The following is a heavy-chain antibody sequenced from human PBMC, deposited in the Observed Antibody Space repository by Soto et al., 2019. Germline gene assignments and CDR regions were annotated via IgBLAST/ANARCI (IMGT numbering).Heavy chain of an antibody. Sequence: SVKVSCNAAGGTFSSYAISWVRQAPGQGLEWMGGIIPIFGTATYAQKFQGRVTITADESTSTAYMELSSLRSEDTAVYYCARRDLGIAAATGAFDIWGQGTMVTVSS. J-gene: IGHJ3*02. CDR3: ARRDLGIAAATGAFDI. V-gene: IGHV1-69*13. CDR2: IIPIFGTA. CDR1: GGTFSSYA. D-gene: IGHD6-13*01.